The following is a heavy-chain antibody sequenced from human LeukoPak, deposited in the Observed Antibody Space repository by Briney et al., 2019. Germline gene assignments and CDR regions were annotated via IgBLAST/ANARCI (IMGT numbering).Heavy chain of an antibody. J-gene: IGHJ4*02. CDR1: GFTFSSYS. D-gene: IGHD5-24*01. V-gene: IGHV3-48*04. CDR2: IVGSSSTI. CDR3: ARSNGCLDY. Sequence: GGSLRLSCAASGFTFSSYSMSWVRQAPGKGLEWLSYIVGSSSTIYYADSVKGRFTISRDNAKNSLYLQLNSLRAEDTAVYYCARSNGCLDYWGQGTLVTVSS.